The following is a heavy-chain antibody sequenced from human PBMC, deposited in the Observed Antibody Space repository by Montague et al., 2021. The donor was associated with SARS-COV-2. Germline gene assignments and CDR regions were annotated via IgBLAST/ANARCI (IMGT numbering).Heavy chain of an antibody. D-gene: IGHD1-26*01. Sequence: SLRLSCAASGFTVSRNYMGWVRQAPGKGLEWVSVIFGGGSTNYADSVKGRFTISRDISQNTLYLQMNSLRAEDMAVYYCAKGGTSCFYGMDVWGQGTTVAVSS. CDR3: AKGGTSCFYGMDV. J-gene: IGHJ6*02. V-gene: IGHV3-66*01. CDR1: GFTVSRNY. CDR2: IFGGGST.